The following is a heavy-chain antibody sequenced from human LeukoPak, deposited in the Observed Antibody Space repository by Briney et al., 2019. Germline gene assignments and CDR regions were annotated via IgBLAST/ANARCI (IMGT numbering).Heavy chain of an antibody. CDR2: IRYDGSNK. Sequence: GGSLRLSCAASGFTFSSYGMHWVRQAPGKGLEWVAFIRYDGSNKYYADSVKGRFTISRDNSKNTLYLQMNSLRAEDMALYYCAKGPNWNYAGPGFDYWGQGTLVSVSS. J-gene: IGHJ4*02. CDR1: GFTFSSYG. D-gene: IGHD1-7*01. V-gene: IGHV3-30*02. CDR3: AKGPNWNYAGPGFDY.